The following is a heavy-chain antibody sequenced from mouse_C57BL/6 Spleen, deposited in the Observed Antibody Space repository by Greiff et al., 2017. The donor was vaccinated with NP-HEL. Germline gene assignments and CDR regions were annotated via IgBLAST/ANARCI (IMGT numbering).Heavy chain of an antibody. Sequence: EVKLVESGGDLVKPGGSLKLSCAASGFTFSSYGMSWVRQTPDKRLEWVATISSGGSYTYYPDSVKGRFTISRDTAKNTLYLQMSSLKSEDTAMYYCARGDYGSSLDYWGQGTTLTVSS. J-gene: IGHJ2*01. CDR1: GFTFSSYG. D-gene: IGHD1-1*01. V-gene: IGHV5-6*02. CDR2: ISSGGSYT. CDR3: ARGDYGSSLDY.